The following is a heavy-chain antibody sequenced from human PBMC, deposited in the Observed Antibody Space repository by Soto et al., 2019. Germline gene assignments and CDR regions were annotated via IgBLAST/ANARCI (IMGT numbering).Heavy chain of an antibody. V-gene: IGHV1-18*04. CDR1: GYTFTSYG. D-gene: IGHD3-22*01. CDR3: ARDGQRGYYYDSSGFLADWFDP. CDR2: ISAYNGNT. Sequence: ASVKVSCKASGYTFTSYGISWVRQAPGQGLEWMGRISAYNGNTNYAQKLQGRVTMTTDTSTSTAYMELRSLRSDDTAVYYCARDGQRGYYYDSSGFLADWFDPWGQGTLVTVSS. J-gene: IGHJ5*02.